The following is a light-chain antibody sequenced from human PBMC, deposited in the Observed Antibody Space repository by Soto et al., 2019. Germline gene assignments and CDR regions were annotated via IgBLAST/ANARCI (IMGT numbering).Light chain of an antibody. J-gene: IGKJ1*01. Sequence: EIVMTQSPATLSVSPGERAPLSCRASQSVSSNLAWYQQKPGQAPRLLIYGASTRATGIPARFSGSGSGTEFTLTISSLQSEDFAVYYCQQYNSWPRTFGQGTKVDIK. CDR1: QSVSSN. CDR2: GAS. CDR3: QQYNSWPRT. V-gene: IGKV3-15*01.